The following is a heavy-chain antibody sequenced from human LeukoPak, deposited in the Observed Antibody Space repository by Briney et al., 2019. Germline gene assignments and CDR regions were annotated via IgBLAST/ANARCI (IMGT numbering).Heavy chain of an antibody. V-gene: IGHV1-69*06. CDR2: IIPIFGTA. CDR1: GGTFSSYA. Sequence: GASVKVSCKASGGTFSSYAISWVRQAPGQGLEWMGGIIPIFGTANYAQKFQGRVTITADKSTSTAYMELSSLRSEDTAVYYCSISSGLLRGPTGSIAAAGSDWGQGTLVTVSS. J-gene: IGHJ4*02. CDR3: SISSGLLRGPTGSIAAAGSD. D-gene: IGHD6-13*01.